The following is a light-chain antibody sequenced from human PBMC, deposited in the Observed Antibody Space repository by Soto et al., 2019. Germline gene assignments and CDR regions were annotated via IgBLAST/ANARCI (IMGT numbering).Light chain of an antibody. CDR2: GAS. CDR1: QSVSSNS. V-gene: IGKV3D-20*02. Sequence: EIVMTQSPATLSVSPGERATLSCRASQSVSSNSLAWFQLKPGQAPRLLIYGASSRATGIPDRFSGSGSGTDFTLTISRLEPEDFSVYYCQQRYNWPITFGQGTRLEIK. J-gene: IGKJ5*01. CDR3: QQRYNWPIT.